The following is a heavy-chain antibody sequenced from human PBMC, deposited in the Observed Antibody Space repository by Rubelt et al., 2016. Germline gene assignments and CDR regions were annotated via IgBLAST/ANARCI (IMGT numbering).Heavy chain of an antibody. D-gene: IGHD5-24*01. CDR1: FSSYA. CDR3: ARGYRRWLQSYDAFDI. CDR2: ISGSGGTT. Sequence: FSSYAMSWVRQAPGKGLEWVSAISGSGGTTYYADSVKGRFTISRDNSKNTLYLQMNSLRAGDTAVYYCARGYRRWLQSYDAFDIWGQGTMVTVSS. V-gene: IGHV3-23*01. J-gene: IGHJ3*02.